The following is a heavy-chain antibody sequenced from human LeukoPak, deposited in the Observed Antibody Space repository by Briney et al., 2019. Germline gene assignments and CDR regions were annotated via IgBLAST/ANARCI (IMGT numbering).Heavy chain of an antibody. CDR2: ISAYNGNT. CDR3: ASQYYYDSSGSLDY. V-gene: IGHV1-18*01. J-gene: IGHJ4*02. Sequence: ASVKVSCKASGYTFTSYGISWVRQAPGQGLEWMGWISAYNGNTNYAQKLQGRVTMTTDTSTSTAYMELRSLRSDDTAVYYCASQYYYDSSGSLDYWGQGTLVTVSS. D-gene: IGHD3-22*01. CDR1: GYTFTSYG.